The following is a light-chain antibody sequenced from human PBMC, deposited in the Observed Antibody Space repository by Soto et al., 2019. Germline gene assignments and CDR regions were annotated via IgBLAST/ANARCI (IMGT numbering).Light chain of an antibody. Sequence: IVLTQSPATLSLSPGERAALSCRASQSVSTSLAWYQHKPGQAPRLIIYDASKRAPGIPARFSGSGSGTDFTLTISSPEPEDFAVYYCQVRDVWLTFGQGTKV. CDR1: QSVSTS. CDR2: DAS. J-gene: IGKJ1*01. V-gene: IGKV3-11*01. CDR3: QVRDVWLT.